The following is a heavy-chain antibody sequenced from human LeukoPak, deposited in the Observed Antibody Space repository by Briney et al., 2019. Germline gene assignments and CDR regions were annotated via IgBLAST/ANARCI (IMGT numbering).Heavy chain of an antibody. J-gene: IGHJ5*02. D-gene: IGHD6-6*01. Sequence: SETLSLTCAVYGGSFSGYYWSWIRQPPGKGLEWIGEINHSGSTNYNPSLKSRVTISVDTSKNQFSLKLSSVTAADTAVYYCARVGHRSYNWFDPWGQGTLVTVSS. CDR3: ARVGHRSYNWFDP. CDR1: GGSFSGYY. CDR2: INHSGST. V-gene: IGHV4-34*01.